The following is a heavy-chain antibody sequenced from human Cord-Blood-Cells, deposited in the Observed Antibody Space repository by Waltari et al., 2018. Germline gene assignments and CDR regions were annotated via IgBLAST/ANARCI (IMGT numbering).Heavy chain of an antibody. Sequence: QVQLVQAGAEGKKPGASVTVSCEASGYTFTGYDMAWVRQAPGQGLEWMGWINPNSGGTNYAQKFQGWVTMTRDTSISTAYMELSRLRSDDTAVYYCARGSGELGIDYWGQGTLVTVSS. CDR2: INPNSGGT. D-gene: IGHD7-27*01. J-gene: IGHJ4*02. V-gene: IGHV1-2*04. CDR1: GYTFTGYD. CDR3: ARGSGELGIDY.